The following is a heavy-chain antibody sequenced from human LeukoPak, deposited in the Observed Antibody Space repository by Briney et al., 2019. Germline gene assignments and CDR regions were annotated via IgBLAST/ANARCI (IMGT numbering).Heavy chain of an antibody. CDR2: IYPGDSDT. CDR1: GYSFTSYW. V-gene: IGHV5-51*01. CDR3: ARDKFEGGSYGRFDP. Sequence: GESLKISCKGSGYSFTSYWIGWVRQMPGKGLEWMGIIYPGDSDTRYSPSFQGQVTISADKSISTAYLQWSSLKASDTAMYYCARDKFEGGSYGRFDPWGQGTLVTVSS. D-gene: IGHD1-26*01. J-gene: IGHJ5*02.